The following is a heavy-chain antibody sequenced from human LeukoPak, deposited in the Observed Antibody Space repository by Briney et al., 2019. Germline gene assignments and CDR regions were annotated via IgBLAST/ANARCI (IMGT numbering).Heavy chain of an antibody. CDR3: ARGRSTGYPYYFEY. V-gene: IGHV1-8*01. D-gene: IGHD5-12*01. CDR1: GYRFTNFD. J-gene: IGHJ4*02. CDR2: MNPNSGST. Sequence: ASVKISCKTSGYRFTNFDINWVRQATGQGLEWMGWMNPNSGSTGYAQKFQGRVTITRNTSISTAYMELSGLRSEDTAVYYCARGRSTGYPYYFEYWGQGTLVTVSS.